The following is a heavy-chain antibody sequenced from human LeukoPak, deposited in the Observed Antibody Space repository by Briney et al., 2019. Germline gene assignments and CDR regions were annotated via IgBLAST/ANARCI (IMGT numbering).Heavy chain of an antibody. CDR1: GFTFSSYA. V-gene: IGHV3-23*01. D-gene: IGHD3-3*01. Sequence: PGGSLRLSCAASGFTFSSYAMSWVRQAPGKGLEWVSAISGSGGSTYYADSVKGRFTISRDNSKNTLYLQMNSLRAEDTAVYYCAKDLSIFGVVISHDYWGQGTLVTVSS. CDR3: AKDLSIFGVVISHDY. J-gene: IGHJ4*02. CDR2: ISGSGGST.